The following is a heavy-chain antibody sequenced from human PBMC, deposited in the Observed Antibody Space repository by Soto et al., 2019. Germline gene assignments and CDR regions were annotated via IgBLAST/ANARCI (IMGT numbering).Heavy chain of an antibody. D-gene: IGHD2-15*01. Sequence: EALKISLKGSGDTFTSYWSGWVRQMPGKGLEWMGIIYPGDSDTRYSPSFQGQVTISADKSISTAYLQWSSLKASDTAMYYCARFLGYCSGGSCYENYYYYGMDVWGQGTTVTVSS. CDR3: ARFLGYCSGGSCYENYYYYGMDV. CDR1: GDTFTSYW. V-gene: IGHV5-51*01. J-gene: IGHJ6*02. CDR2: IYPGDSDT.